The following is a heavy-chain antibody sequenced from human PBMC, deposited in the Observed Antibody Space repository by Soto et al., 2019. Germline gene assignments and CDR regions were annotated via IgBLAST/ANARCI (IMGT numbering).Heavy chain of an antibody. J-gene: IGHJ4*02. CDR1: GFAFSHYW. D-gene: IGHD6-25*01. CDR3: VRAAGGLEN. V-gene: IGHV3-74*01. CDR2: ISGDGRIA. Sequence: EVQLLESGGGLVQPGGSQRLSCAASGFAFSHYWMYWVRQAPGKGLVYVSRISGDGRIANYADFVKGRFIISRDNAKKMVDLPKNSLSPGDTAVYYCVRAAGGLENWGQGTLVAVSS.